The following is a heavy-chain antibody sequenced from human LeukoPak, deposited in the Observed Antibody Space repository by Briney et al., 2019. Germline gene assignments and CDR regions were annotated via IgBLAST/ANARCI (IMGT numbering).Heavy chain of an antibody. CDR2: INPNSGGT. CDR1: GYTFTGYC. CDR3: ARAEYYYDSSGYYYQG. Sequence: ASVKVSCKASGYTFTGYCMHWVRQAPGQGLEWMGWINPNSGGTNYAQKFQGRVTMTRDTSISTAYMELSRLRSDDTAVYYCARAEYYYDSSGYYYQGWGQGTLVTVSS. V-gene: IGHV1-2*02. D-gene: IGHD3-22*01. J-gene: IGHJ4*02.